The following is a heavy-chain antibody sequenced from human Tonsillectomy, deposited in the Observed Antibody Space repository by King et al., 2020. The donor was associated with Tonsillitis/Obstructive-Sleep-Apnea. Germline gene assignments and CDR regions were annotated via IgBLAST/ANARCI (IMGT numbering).Heavy chain of an antibody. J-gene: IGHJ5*02. V-gene: IGHV3-33*01. CDR1: GFTFSSYG. D-gene: IGHD3-16*01. Sequence: VQLVESGGGVVQPGRSLRLSCAASGFTFSSYGMHWVRQAPGKGLEWVAVIWYDGSNKYYADSVKGRFTISRDNSKNTLYLQMNSLRAEDTAVYYCVRVGSHAANWFDPWGQGTLVTVSS. CDR3: VRVGSHAANWFDP. CDR2: IWYDGSNK.